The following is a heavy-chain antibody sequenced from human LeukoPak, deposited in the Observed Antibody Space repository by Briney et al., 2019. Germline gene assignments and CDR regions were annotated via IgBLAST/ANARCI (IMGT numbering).Heavy chain of an antibody. Sequence: GGSLRLSCAASGFTFSSYAMSWVRQAPGKGLEWVSAISGSGGSTYYADSVKGRFTISRDNSKNTLYLQMNSLRAEDTAVYYWAKDREYSSAAFDYWGQGTLVTVSS. CDR3: AKDREYSSAAFDY. CDR1: GFTFSSYA. V-gene: IGHV3-23*01. CDR2: ISGSGGST. D-gene: IGHD6-6*01. J-gene: IGHJ4*02.